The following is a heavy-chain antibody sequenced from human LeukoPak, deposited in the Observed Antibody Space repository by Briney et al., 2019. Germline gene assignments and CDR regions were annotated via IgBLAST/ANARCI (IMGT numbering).Heavy chain of an antibody. CDR1: GGSISSFY. J-gene: IGHJ4*02. V-gene: IGHV4-59*01. Sequence: SETLSLTCTVSGGSISSFYWSWIRQPPGKGLEWIGYIYYSGSTNYNPSLKSRVTISVDTSKNQFSLKLSSVTAADTAVYYCAGHTYTGLGDYWGQGTLVTVSS. D-gene: IGHD6-19*01. CDR2: IYYSGST. CDR3: AGHTYTGLGDY.